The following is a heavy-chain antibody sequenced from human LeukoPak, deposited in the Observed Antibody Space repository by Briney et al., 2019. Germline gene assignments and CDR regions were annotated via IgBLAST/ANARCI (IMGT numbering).Heavy chain of an antibody. CDR1: GYTFTSYG. D-gene: IGHD3-3*01. Sequence: ASVKVSCKASGYTFTSYGISWVRQAPGQGLEWMGWISTYNGNTDYAQKLQDRVTMTTDTSTSTAYMELRSLRSDDTAVYYCARLYDFWSGYYGGYFDYWGQGTLVTVSS. J-gene: IGHJ4*02. CDR2: ISTYNGNT. V-gene: IGHV1-18*01. CDR3: ARLYDFWSGYYGGYFDY.